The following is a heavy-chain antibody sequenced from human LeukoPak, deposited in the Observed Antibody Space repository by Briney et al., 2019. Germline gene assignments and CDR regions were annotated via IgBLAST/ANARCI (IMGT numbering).Heavy chain of an antibody. CDR3: ARGLGYYDSSVGY. V-gene: IGHV1-46*01. D-gene: IGHD3-22*01. J-gene: IGHJ4*02. Sequence: ASVKVSCKASGYSFTSHYMHWVRQAPGQGLEWMGLINPSGSSTLYAQKFQGRVTMTRDMSTTTDYMELSSLRSEDTAVYYCARGLGYYDSSVGYWGQGTLVTVSS. CDR1: GYSFTSHY. CDR2: INPSGSST.